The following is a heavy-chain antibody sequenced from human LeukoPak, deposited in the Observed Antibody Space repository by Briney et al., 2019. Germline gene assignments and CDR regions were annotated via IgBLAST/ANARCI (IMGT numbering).Heavy chain of an antibody. V-gene: IGHV4-61*02. CDR1: GGSISSGSYY. CDR2: IYTSGST. CDR3: ARDHYDIFGSNWFDP. Sequence: SQTLSLTCTVSGGSISSGSYYWSWIRQPAGKGLEWIGRIYTSGSTNYDPSLKSRVTISVDTSKNQFSLKLSSVTAADTAVYYCARDHYDIFGSNWFDPWGQGTLVTVSS. J-gene: IGHJ5*02. D-gene: IGHD3-9*01.